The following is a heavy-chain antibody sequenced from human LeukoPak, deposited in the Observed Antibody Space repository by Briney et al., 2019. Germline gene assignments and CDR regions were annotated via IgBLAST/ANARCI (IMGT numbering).Heavy chain of an antibody. D-gene: IGHD6-19*01. CDR1: GFTFSSYS. Sequence: GGSLRLSCAASGFTFSSYSMNWVRQAPGKGLEWVSSISSSSSYICYADSVKGRFTISRDNAKNSLYLQMNSLRAEDTAVYYCARDSSGWPPADYWGQGTLVTVSS. J-gene: IGHJ4*02. CDR3: ARDSSGWPPADY. CDR2: ISSSSSYI. V-gene: IGHV3-21*01.